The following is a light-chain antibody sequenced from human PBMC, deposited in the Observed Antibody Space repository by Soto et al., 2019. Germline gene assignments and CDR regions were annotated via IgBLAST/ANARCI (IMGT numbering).Light chain of an antibody. V-gene: IGKV1-5*01. CDR1: QSITRW. CDR2: DAS. Sequence: DIQMTQSPSTLSASVGDRVTITCRASQSITRWLAWYQQKPGKAPKLLIYDASSLESGVQSTFSGSGSGTEFTLSICSLQPDDFATSYCQQYNSYSAYTFGQGTELEIK. J-gene: IGKJ2*01. CDR3: QQYNSYSAYT.